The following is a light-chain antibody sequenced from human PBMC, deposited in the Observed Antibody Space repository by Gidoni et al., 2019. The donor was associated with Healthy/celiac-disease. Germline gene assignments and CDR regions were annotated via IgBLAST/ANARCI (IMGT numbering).Light chain of an antibody. CDR3: QSYDSSLSAHVV. Sequence: QSVLTQPPSVSGAPGQRVTISCTGSSSTIGAGYDVHWYQQLPGTAPKLLIYGNSKRPSGVPDRFSGSKSGTSASLAITGLQAEDEADYYCQSYDSSLSAHVVFGGGTKLTVL. J-gene: IGLJ2*01. CDR1: SSTIGAGYD. CDR2: GNS. V-gene: IGLV1-40*01.